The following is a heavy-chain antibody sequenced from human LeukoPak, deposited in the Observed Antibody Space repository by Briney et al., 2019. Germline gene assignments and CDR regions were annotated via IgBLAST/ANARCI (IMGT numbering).Heavy chain of an antibody. Sequence: SETLSLTCAVYGGSFSGYYWSWIRQPPGKGLEWIGEINHSGSTNYNPSLKSRVTISVDTSKNQFSLKLSSVTAADTAVYYCARNRGYSYGYDYYYDYMDVWGKGTTVTVSS. D-gene: IGHD5-18*01. CDR3: ARNRGYSYGYDYYYDYMDV. CDR1: GGSFSGYY. J-gene: IGHJ6*03. V-gene: IGHV4-34*01. CDR2: INHSGST.